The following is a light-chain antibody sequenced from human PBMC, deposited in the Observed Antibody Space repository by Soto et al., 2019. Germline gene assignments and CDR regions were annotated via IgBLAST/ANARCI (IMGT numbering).Light chain of an antibody. Sequence: DIQMTQSPSSLTASVGESVTITCRASQRISNLLNWYQQKPGKAPKLLIHTASSLQTGVPSRFTGSGSGTDFSLTINSLQPEDFATYYCQQSYTTLWTFGQGAKVDI. CDR1: QRISNL. CDR2: TAS. J-gene: IGKJ1*01. V-gene: IGKV1-39*01. CDR3: QQSYTTLWT.